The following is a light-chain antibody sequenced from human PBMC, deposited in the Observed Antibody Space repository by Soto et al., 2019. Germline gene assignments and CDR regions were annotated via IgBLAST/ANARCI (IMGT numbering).Light chain of an antibody. V-gene: IGKV1-39*01. J-gene: IGKJ2*01. Sequence: DIQMTQSPSSLSASVGDRGTITCRASQGISNFLNWYQQKPGKAPKLLIYAASNLQSGVPSRFSGSGSGTDFTLTISSLQPEDFATYYCQHTYNTPPYTFGQGTNLEIK. CDR1: QGISNF. CDR3: QHTYNTPPYT. CDR2: AAS.